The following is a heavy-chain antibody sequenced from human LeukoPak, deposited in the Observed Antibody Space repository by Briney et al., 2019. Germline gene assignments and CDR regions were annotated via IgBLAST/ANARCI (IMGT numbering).Heavy chain of an antibody. D-gene: IGHD3-10*01. CDR2: IYYSGST. J-gene: IGHJ6*02. Sequence: PSETLSLTCTVSGGSISSGDYYWSWIRQPPGKGLEWIGYIYYSGSTYYNPSLKSRVTISVDTSKNQFYLKLSSVTAADTAVYYCARALGSGPYYYYGMDVWGQGTTVTVSS. CDR3: ARALGSGPYYYYGMDV. CDR1: GGSISSGDYY. V-gene: IGHV4-30-4*01.